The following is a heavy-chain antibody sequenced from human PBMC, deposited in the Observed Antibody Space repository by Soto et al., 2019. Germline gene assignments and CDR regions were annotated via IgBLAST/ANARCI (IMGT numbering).Heavy chain of an antibody. J-gene: IGHJ5*02. CDR2: VYYSGSS. CDR3: AKLSCTSSTCYFPGWFDP. V-gene: IGHV4-31*03. CDR1: GDSTSGGASF. D-gene: IGHD2-2*01. Sequence: SETLSLTCSVSGDSTSGGASFWSRIRQPPGKGLEWIANVYYSGSSYYNPSLKSRLTISVDTTKNQFSLQLKSMTAADTAVYYCAKLSCTSSTCYFPGWFDPWGQGTLVTVS.